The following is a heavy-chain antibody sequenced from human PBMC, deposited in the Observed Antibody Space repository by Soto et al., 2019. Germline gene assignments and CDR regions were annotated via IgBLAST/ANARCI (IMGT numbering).Heavy chain of an antibody. D-gene: IGHD6-6*01. Sequence: ESGGGLAQPGGSLRLSCAAAGFTLSGYAMDWVRQAPGKGLEYVSGISSNGVGTYYANSVQGRFTISRDNSKNTVYLQMGSLRPEDKAVYYCARRARPDFYYMDVWGKGTTVTVSS. J-gene: IGHJ6*03. CDR3: ARRARPDFYYMDV. CDR1: GFTLSGYA. V-gene: IGHV3-64*01. CDR2: ISSNGVGT.